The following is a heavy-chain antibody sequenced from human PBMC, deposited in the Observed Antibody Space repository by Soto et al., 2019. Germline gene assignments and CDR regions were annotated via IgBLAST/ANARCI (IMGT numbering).Heavy chain of an antibody. J-gene: IGHJ5*02. V-gene: IGHV3-23*01. CDR2: ISGSGGST. CDR3: AKVIAAAGTGYWFDR. Sequence: EVQLLESGGGLVQPGGSLRLSCAASGFTFSSYAMSWVRQAPGKGLEWVSAISGSGGSTYYADSVKGRFTISRDNSKNTLYLQMNSLRAEDTAGYYCAKVIAAAGTGYWFDRWGQGTLVTVSS. CDR1: GFTFSSYA. D-gene: IGHD6-13*01.